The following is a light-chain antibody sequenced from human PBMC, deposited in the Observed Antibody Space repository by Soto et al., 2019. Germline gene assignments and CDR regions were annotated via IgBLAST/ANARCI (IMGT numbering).Light chain of an antibody. V-gene: IGKV1-5*03. J-gene: IGKJ1*01. Sequence: DIQMTQSPSTLSASVGARVTITCRASQSISSWLAWYQQKPGKAPKLLIYKASSLESGVPSRYSGSGSGTEFTLTISSLQPDYFATYYCQQYNSYSTFGQGTKVEIK. CDR2: KAS. CDR1: QSISSW. CDR3: QQYNSYST.